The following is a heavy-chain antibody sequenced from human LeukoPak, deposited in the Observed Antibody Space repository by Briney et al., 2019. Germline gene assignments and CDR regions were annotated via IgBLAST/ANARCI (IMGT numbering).Heavy chain of an antibody. CDR2: INDSGGRK. CDR3: AKLGVVIRVILVWFHKEAYYFDS. J-gene: IGHJ4*02. Sequence: GGALRLSCAVSGVTLSKYGMSGGRQAPGKGREWVAGINDSGGRKNYAGSVKCRFTISSDNPTNTLYLQMNSLRAEDTALYFCAKLGVVIRVILVWFHKEAYYFDSWGQGALVTVSS. D-gene: IGHD3-22*01. CDR1: GVTLSKYG. V-gene: IGHV3-23*01.